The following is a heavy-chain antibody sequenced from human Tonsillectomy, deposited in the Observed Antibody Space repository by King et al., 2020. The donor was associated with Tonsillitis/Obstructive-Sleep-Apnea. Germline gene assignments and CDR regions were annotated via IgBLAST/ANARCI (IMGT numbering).Heavy chain of an antibody. V-gene: IGHV3-49*05. CDR3: TRDVGELEPSFGY. CDR1: GFTFGKYV. J-gene: IGHJ4*02. D-gene: IGHD1-1*01. Sequence: VQLVESGGGLVKPGRSLRLSCAASGFTFGKYVMSWFRQAPGKGLEWVGFIRSKPYGGTTEYDASVKGRFTISRDDSKRIAYLQMNSLKTEDPAVYFCTRDVGELEPSFGYWGQGTLVTVSS. CDR2: IRSKPYGGTT.